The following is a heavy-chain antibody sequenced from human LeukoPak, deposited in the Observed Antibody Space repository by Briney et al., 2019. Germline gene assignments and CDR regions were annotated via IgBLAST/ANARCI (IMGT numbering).Heavy chain of an antibody. CDR1: GGSISSSSYY. D-gene: IGHD2-2*01. CDR3: ARHVFPDIVVVPAAVFLNWFDP. CDR2: IYYSGST. Sequence: PSETLSLTCTISGGSISSSSYYWGWIRQPPGKRLEWIGSIYYSGSTYYNPSLKSRVTISVDTSKNQFSLKLSSVTAADTAVYYCARHVFPDIVVVPAAVFLNWFDPWGQGTLVTVSS. V-gene: IGHV4-39*01. J-gene: IGHJ5*02.